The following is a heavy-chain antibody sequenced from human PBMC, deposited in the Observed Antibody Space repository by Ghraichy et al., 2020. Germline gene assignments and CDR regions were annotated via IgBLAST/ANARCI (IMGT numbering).Heavy chain of an antibody. CDR3: ARRNHGSYGMDV. D-gene: IGHD5-24*01. V-gene: IGHV4-39*01. Sequence: SETLSLTCTVSGGSISSSSYYWGWIRQPPGKGLEWIGSIYYSGSTYYNPSLKSRVTISVDTSKNQFSLKLSSVTAADTAVYYCARRNHGSYGMDVWGQGTTVTVSS. J-gene: IGHJ6*02. CDR1: GGSISSSSYY. CDR2: IYYSGST.